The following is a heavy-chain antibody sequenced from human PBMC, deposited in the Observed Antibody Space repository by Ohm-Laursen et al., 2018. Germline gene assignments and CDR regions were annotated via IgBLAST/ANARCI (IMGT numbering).Heavy chain of an antibody. CDR3: AKGDDPSPYYFDY. D-gene: IGHD3-3*01. Sequence: SLRLSCAASGFTFSSYAMSWVRQAPGKGLEWVSAISSSGGSTYYADSVKGRFTISRDNSKNTLYLQMNSLRAEDTAVYYCAKGDDPSPYYFDYWGQGTLVTVSS. CDR2: ISSSGGST. CDR1: GFTFSSYA. J-gene: IGHJ4*02. V-gene: IGHV3-23*01.